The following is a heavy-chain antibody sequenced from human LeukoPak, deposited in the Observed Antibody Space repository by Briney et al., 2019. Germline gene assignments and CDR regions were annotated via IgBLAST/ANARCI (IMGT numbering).Heavy chain of an antibody. Sequence: SETLSLTCAVYGGSFSGYYWSWIRQPPGKGLEWIGEINHSGSTNYNPSLKGRVTISVDTSKNQFSLKLSSVTAADTAVYYCARGAPYYYGSGSYTRYFQHCGQGTLVTVSS. CDR1: GGSFSGYY. CDR3: ARGAPYYYGSGSYTRYFQH. D-gene: IGHD3-10*01. CDR2: INHSGST. J-gene: IGHJ1*01. V-gene: IGHV4-34*01.